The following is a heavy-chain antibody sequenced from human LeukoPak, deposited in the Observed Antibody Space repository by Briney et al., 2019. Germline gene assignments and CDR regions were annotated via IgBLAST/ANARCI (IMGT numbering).Heavy chain of an antibody. J-gene: IGHJ5*02. CDR3: ARAPAIAEEFDP. CDR1: GGSFSGYY. Sequence: PSETLSLTCAVYGGSFSGYYWSWIRQPPGKGLEWIGEINHSGSTNYNPSLKSRVTISVDTSKNQFSLKLSSVTAADTAVYYCARAPAIAEEFDPWGQGTLVTVSS. V-gene: IGHV4-34*01. D-gene: IGHD6-13*01. CDR2: INHSGST.